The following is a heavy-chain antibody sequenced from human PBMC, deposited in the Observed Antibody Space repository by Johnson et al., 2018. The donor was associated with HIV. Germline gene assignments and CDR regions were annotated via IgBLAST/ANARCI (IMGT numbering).Heavy chain of an antibody. CDR3: STRIPPPPGALAI. Sequence: VQLVESGGGLVQPEGSLRLSCAASRFIFNDYDMHWVRQVTGKGLEWVSGIGTAGDTYYPGSVKGRFTISRENAKNSLYLQMNNLRAGDTALYYCSTRIPPPPGALAIWGQGTMVTVSS. J-gene: IGHJ3*02. CDR1: RFIFNDYD. D-gene: IGHD6-6*01. CDR2: IGTAGDT. V-gene: IGHV3-13*01.